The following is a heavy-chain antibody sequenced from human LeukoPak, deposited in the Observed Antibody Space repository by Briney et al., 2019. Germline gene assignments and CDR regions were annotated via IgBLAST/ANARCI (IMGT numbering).Heavy chain of an antibody. Sequence: SETLSLTCTVSGGSIGTYHWSWVRQSPGKGLEWIGYIYVTGNRYNPYLQSRVTISVDTSRNQFFLKMSSVTAADTAVYYCARHIGGGIEDMDVWGKGTKVTVSS. CDR2: IYVTGN. J-gene: IGHJ6*03. CDR3: ARHIGGGIEDMDV. V-gene: IGHV4-59*08. CDR1: GGSIGTYH. D-gene: IGHD3-16*02.